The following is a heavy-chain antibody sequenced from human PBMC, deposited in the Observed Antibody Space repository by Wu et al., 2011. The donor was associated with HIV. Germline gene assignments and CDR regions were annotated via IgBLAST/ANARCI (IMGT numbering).Heavy chain of an antibody. CDR3: ARGSGYHFNYNYLVV. D-gene: IGHD3-22*01. CDR2: MNPNSGNT. V-gene: IGHV1-8*03. CDR1: GYTFTSYD. J-gene: IGHJ6*03. Sequence: QVQLVQSGAEVKKPGASVKVSCKASGYTFTSYDINWVRQATGQGLEWMGWMNPNSGNTGYAQKLQGRVAITRNTSISTAYMELSSLRSEDTAVYYCARGSGYHFNYNYLVVWGKGTTVTVSS.